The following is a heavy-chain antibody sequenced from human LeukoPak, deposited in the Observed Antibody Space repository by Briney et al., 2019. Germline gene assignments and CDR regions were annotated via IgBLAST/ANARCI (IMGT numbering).Heavy chain of an antibody. CDR2: IYSGGST. Sequence: PGGSLRLSCAASGFTVSSNYMSWVRQAPGKGLEWVSVIYSGGSTYYADSVKGRFTISRHNSKNTLYLQMNSLRAEDTAVYYCARDSTLTHAWSGYGFDVWGQGTMVTVSS. D-gene: IGHD4-17*01. J-gene: IGHJ3*01. CDR3: ARDSTLTHAWSGYGFDV. CDR1: GFTVSSNY. V-gene: IGHV3-53*04.